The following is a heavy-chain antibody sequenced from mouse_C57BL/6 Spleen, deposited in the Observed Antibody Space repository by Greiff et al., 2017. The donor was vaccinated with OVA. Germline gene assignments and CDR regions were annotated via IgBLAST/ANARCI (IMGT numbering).Heavy chain of an antibody. D-gene: IGHD2-3*01. V-gene: IGHV1-64*01. CDR1: GYTFTSYW. J-gene: IGHJ2*01. CDR3: ARRGDGYYVDYFDY. Sequence: QVQLQQPGAELVKPGASVKLSCKASGYTFTSYWMHWVKQRPGQGLEWIGMIHPNSGSTNYNEKFKSKATLTVDKSSSTAYMQLSSLTSEDSAVYYCARRGDGYYVDYFDYWGQGTTLTVSS. CDR2: IHPNSGST.